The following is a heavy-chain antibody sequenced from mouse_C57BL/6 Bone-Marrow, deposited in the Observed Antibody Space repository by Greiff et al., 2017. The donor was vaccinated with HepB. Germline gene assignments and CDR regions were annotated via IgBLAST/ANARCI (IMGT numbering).Heavy chain of an antibody. CDR1: GFTFSDFY. J-gene: IGHJ4*01. V-gene: IGHV7-1*01. Sequence: EVQRVDSGGGLVQSGRSLRLSCATSGFTFSDFYMEWVRQAPGKGLEWIAASRNKANDYTTEYSASVKGRFIVSRDTSQSILYLQMNALRAEDTAIYYCARDALYSNWAMDYWGQGTSVTVSS. CDR3: ARDALYSNWAMDY. D-gene: IGHD2-5*01. CDR2: SRNKANDYTT.